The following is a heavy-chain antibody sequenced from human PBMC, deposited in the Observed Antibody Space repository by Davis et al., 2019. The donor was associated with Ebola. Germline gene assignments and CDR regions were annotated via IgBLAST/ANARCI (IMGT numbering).Heavy chain of an antibody. J-gene: IGHJ6*02. CDR2: IIPIFGTA. V-gene: IGHV1-69*05. Sequence: SVKVSCKASGGTFSSYAISWVRQAPGQGLEWMGGIIPIFGTANYAQKFQGRVTMTRDTSISTAYMELSRLRSDDTAVYYCARESRIQLWSYYYYYGRDVWGQGTTVTVSS. D-gene: IGHD5-18*01. CDR3: ARESRIQLWSYYYYYGRDV. CDR1: GGTFSSYA.